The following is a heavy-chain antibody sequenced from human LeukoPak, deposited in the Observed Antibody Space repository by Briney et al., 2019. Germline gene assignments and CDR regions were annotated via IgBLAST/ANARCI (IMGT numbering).Heavy chain of an antibody. V-gene: IGHV4-59*01. J-gene: IGHJ6*03. CDR1: GGSISSYY. Sequence: PSETLSLTCTVSGGSISSYYWSWIRQSPGKGLEWIGYIYYTGSTNYNPSLKSRVSISVDTSKNQFSLKLSSVTAADTAVYYCARALGDRYYYYYYMDVWGKGTTVTISS. CDR3: ARALGDRYYYYYYMDV. D-gene: IGHD3-10*01. CDR2: IYYTGST.